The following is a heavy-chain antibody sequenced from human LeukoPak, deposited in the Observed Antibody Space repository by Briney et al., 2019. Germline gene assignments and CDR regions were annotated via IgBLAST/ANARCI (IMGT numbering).Heavy chain of an antibody. CDR3: ARGGDYESYFDY. V-gene: IGHV4-39*07. J-gene: IGHJ4*02. D-gene: IGHD4-17*01. CDR2: IYHSGST. Sequence: SETLSLTCTVSGGSISSGSYYWGWIRQPPGKGLEWIGSIYHSGSTYYNPSLKSRVTISVDTSKNQFSLKLSSVTAADTAVYYCARGGDYESYFDYWGQGTLVTVSS. CDR1: GGSISSGSYY.